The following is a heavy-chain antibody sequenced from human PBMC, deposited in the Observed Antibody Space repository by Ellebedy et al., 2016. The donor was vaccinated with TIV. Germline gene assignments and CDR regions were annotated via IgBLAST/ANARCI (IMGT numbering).Heavy chain of an antibody. CDR1: RFSLRPTGVG. J-gene: IGHJ3*02. V-gene: IGHV2-5*01. Sequence: SGPTLVNPTHPLTLTYTFSRFSLRPTGVGVGWIRQPQDEALEWLAFIFWNADKHYSPSLKNRLTIIKDTSKNQVVLTMINMDPVDTATYYCAHRVPAHPVLGALDIWGQGTVVTVSS. CDR3: AHRVPAHPVLGALDI. CDR2: IFWNADK. D-gene: IGHD2-2*01.